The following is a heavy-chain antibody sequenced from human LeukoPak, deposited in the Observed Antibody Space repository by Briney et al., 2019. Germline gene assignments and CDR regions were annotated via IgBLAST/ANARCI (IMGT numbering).Heavy chain of an antibody. D-gene: IGHD2-2*01. CDR1: GFTFSTNS. J-gene: IGHJ4*02. CDR3: AKVQGAVVPAVTTDY. Sequence: GGSLRLSCAASGFTFSTNSMNWVRQAPGKGLEWVSAISGSGGSTYYADSVKGRFTISRDSSKNTLYLQMNSLRAEDTAVYYCAKVQGAVVPAVTTDYWGQGTLVTVSS. V-gene: IGHV3-23*01. CDR2: ISGSGGST.